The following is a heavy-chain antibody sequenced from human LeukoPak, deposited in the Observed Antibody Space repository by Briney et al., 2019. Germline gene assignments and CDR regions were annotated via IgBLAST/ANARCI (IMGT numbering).Heavy chain of an antibody. V-gene: IGHV4-38-2*01. D-gene: IGHD3-9*01. CDR2: IYHSGST. CDR3: ARHHLTVPFDY. Sequence: KASETLSLTCAVSGYSISSGYYWGWIRQPTGKGLEWIGSIYHSGSTYYNPSLKSRVTISVDTSKNQFSLKLSSVTAADTAVYYCARHHLTVPFDYWGQGTLVTVSS. J-gene: IGHJ4*02. CDR1: GYSISSGYY.